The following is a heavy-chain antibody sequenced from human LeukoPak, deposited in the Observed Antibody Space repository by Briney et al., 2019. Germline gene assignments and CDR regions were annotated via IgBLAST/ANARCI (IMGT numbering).Heavy chain of an antibody. CDR2: INPSGGST. D-gene: IGHD4-23*01. Sequence: ASAKVSCKASGYTFTSYYMHWVRQAPGQGLEWMGIINPSGGSTSYAQRFQGRVTMTRDTSTSTVYMELSSLRSEDTAVYYCARVDYGGNPDYWGQGTLVTVSS. J-gene: IGHJ4*02. CDR3: ARVDYGGNPDY. CDR1: GYTFTSYY. V-gene: IGHV1-46*01.